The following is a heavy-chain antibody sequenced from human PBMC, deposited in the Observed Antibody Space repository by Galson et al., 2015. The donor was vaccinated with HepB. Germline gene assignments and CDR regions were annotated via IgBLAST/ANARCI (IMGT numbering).Heavy chain of an antibody. V-gene: IGHV1-2*06. D-gene: IGHD3-22*01. J-gene: IGHJ3*01. CDR1: GYTLSGYY. Sequence: SCKASGYTLSGYYIHWVRQAPGPGLEWMGRFNPKSGGTNSAQKFQGRVTMSRDTSINTAYMELSRLRSDDTAVYYCAREVTADSIIAFDVWGQGTMVTVSS. CDR2: FNPKSGGT. CDR3: AREVTADSIIAFDV.